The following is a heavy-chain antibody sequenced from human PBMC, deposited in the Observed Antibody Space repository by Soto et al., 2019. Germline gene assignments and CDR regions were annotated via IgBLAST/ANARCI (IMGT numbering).Heavy chain of an antibody. CDR1: ECKFSYYY. CDR2: ISSSGSTI. CDR3: ARDLWAVKGI. D-gene: IGHD4-4*01. J-gene: IGHJ4*02. V-gene: IGHV3-11*01. Sequence: PGVPLSLSCRASECKFSYYYMIWIGQATGKGLERCSYISSSGSTIYYADSVKGRFTISRDNAKNSLYLQMNSLRAEDTAVYYCARDLWAVKGIWGQGTLVPVSS.